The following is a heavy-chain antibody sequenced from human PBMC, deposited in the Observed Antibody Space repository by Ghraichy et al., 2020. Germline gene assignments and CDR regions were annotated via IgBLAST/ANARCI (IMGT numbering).Heavy chain of an antibody. D-gene: IGHD6-19*01. CDR3: AKDRSGQWLVYNWFDP. V-gene: IGHV3-23*01. CDR2: ISGSGGST. CDR1: GFTFSSYA. Sequence: GSLRLSCAASGFTFSSYAMSWVRQAPGKGLEWVSAISGSGGSTYYADSVKGRFTISRDNSKNTLYLQMNSLRAEDTAVYYCAKDRSGQWLVYNWFDPWGQGTLVTVSS. J-gene: IGHJ5*02.